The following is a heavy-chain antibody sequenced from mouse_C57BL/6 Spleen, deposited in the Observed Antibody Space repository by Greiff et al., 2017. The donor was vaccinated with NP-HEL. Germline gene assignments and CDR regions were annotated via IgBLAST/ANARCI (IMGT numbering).Heavy chain of an antibody. CDR2: IYPGDGDT. V-gene: IGHV1-80*01. CDR1: GYAFSSYW. CDR3: ARRDYGSSYGYFDV. Sequence: VQLQQSGAELVKPGASVKISCKASGYAFSSYWMNWVKQRPGKGLEWIGQIYPGDGDTNYNGKFKGKATLTADKSSGTAYMQLSSLTSEDSAVYFCARRDYGSSYGYFDVWGTGTTVTVSS. J-gene: IGHJ1*03. D-gene: IGHD1-1*01.